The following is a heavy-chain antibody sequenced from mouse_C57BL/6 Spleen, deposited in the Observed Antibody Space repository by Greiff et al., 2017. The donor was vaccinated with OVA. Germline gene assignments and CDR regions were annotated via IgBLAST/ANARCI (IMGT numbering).Heavy chain of an antibody. J-gene: IGHJ3*01. Sequence: QVQLQQSGAELVRPGTSVKLSCKASGYTFTSYWMHWVKQRPGQGLEWIGVIDPSDSYTNYNQKFKGKATLTVDTSSSTAYMQLSSLTSEDSAVYYCARYYGSSPSWFAYWGQGTLVTVSA. CDR2: IDPSDSYT. CDR3: ARYYGSSPSWFAY. CDR1: GYTFTSYW. V-gene: IGHV1-59*01. D-gene: IGHD1-1*01.